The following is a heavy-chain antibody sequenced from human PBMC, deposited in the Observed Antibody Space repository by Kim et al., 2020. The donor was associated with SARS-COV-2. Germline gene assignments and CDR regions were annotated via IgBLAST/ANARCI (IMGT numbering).Heavy chain of an antibody. CDR2: GT. CDR3: ARELSERGDY. V-gene: IGHV1-2*02. D-gene: IGHD1-1*01. Sequence: GTNSAQKFQGRVTMTRDTSISTAYMELSRLRSDDTAVYYCARELSERGDYWGQGTLVTVSS. J-gene: IGHJ4*02.